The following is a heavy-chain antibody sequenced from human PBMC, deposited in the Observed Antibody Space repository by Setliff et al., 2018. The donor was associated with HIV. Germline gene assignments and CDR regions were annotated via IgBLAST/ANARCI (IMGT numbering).Heavy chain of an antibody. CDR2: ISSSSSYI. Sequence: VGSLRLSCAASGFTFSSYSMNWVRQAPGRGLEWVSSISSSSSYIYYADSVKGRFTISRDNAKNSLYLQMNSLRAEDTAVYYCARDGLGSSDYWGQGTLVTVSS. J-gene: IGHJ4*02. CDR3: ARDGLGSSDY. V-gene: IGHV3-21*01. D-gene: IGHD6-6*01. CDR1: GFTFSSYS.